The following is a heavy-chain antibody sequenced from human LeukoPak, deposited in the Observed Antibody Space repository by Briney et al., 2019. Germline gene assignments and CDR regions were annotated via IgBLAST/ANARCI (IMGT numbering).Heavy chain of an antibody. CDR2: INHSGSN. CDR1: GWSLSGYY. CDR3: ARGRLPDFGVVIAPYYYYYYMDV. Sequence: PSETLSLICAVYGWSLSGYYGSWLRRPTGKGLEWLGEINHSGSNNYNRSLKSRVNISVDTSKNQFSLTINSVTAADTAVYYCARGRLPDFGVVIAPYYYYYYMDVWGKGTTVTPSS. D-gene: IGHD3-3*01. V-gene: IGHV4-34*01. J-gene: IGHJ6*03.